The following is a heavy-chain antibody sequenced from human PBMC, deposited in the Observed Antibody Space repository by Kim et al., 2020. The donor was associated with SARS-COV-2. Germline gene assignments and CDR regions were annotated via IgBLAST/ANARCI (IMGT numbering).Heavy chain of an antibody. CDR1: GGSFSGYY. D-gene: IGHD6-13*01. J-gene: IGHJ3*02. Sequence: SETLSLTCAVYGGSFSGYYWSWIRQPPGKGLEWIGEINHSGSTNYNPSLKSRVTISVDTSKNQFSLKLSSVTAADTAVYYCARGDGYSSSWSAGDDAFDIWGQGTMVTVSS. V-gene: IGHV4-34*01. CDR3: ARGDGYSSSWSAGDDAFDI. CDR2: INHSGST.